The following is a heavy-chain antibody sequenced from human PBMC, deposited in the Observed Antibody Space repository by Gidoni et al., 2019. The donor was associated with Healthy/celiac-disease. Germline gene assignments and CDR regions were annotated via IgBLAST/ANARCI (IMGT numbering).Heavy chain of an antibody. CDR1: GGSFSGYY. V-gene: IGHV4-34*01. CDR2: INHSGST. D-gene: IGHD6-6*01. J-gene: IGHJ3*02. Sequence: QVQLQQWAAGLLKPSEPLSLTCAVPGGSFSGYYWCWIRQPPGKGLEWIGEINHSGSTNYHPSLKSRVTISVDTSKNQFSLKLSSVTAADTAVYYCARVGSIAAPSVFDIWGQGTMVTVSS. CDR3: ARVGSIAAPSVFDI.